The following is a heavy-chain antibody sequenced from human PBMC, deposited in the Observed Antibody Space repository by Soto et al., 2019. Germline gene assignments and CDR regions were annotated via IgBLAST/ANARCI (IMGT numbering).Heavy chain of an antibody. V-gene: IGHV4-59*01. CDR1: GGSISSYY. Sequence: SETLSLTCTVSGGSISSYYWSWIRQPPGKGLEWIGYIYYSGSTNYNPSLKSRVTISVDTSKNQFSLKLSSVTAADTAVYYCARVGPFGGVIARGSQHYYYYYMDVWGKGTTVTVSS. D-gene: IGHD3-16*02. J-gene: IGHJ6*03. CDR2: IYYSGST. CDR3: ARVGPFGGVIARGSQHYYYYYMDV.